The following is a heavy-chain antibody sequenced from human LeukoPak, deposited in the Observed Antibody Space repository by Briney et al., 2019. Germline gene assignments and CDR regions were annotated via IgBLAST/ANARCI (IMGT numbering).Heavy chain of an antibody. CDR3: ATLLGSTVIDY. V-gene: IGHV5-51*01. CDR1: GYTFGNYW. D-gene: IGHD1-26*01. Sequence: GESLKISCQTFGYTFGNYWIGWVRQMPGKGLEWMGSIYPGDSDTRYSPSFQGHVTICADESISTASLQWTSLKASDTVIYYCATLLGSTVIDYWGQRTLATVSS. CDR2: IYPGDSDT. J-gene: IGHJ4*02.